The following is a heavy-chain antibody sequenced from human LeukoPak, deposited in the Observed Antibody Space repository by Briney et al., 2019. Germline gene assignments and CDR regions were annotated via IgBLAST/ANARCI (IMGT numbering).Heavy chain of an antibody. Sequence: ASVKVSCKASGYTFTSYDINWVRQATGQGLEWMGWMNPNSGNTGYAQKFQGRVTITRNTSISTAYMELSSLRSEDTAVYYCAKDPYPRMYGGYNFDYFDYWGQGTLVTVSS. CDR2: MNPNSGNT. V-gene: IGHV1-8*03. CDR1: GYTFTSYD. J-gene: IGHJ4*02. D-gene: IGHD5-12*01. CDR3: AKDPYPRMYGGYNFDYFDY.